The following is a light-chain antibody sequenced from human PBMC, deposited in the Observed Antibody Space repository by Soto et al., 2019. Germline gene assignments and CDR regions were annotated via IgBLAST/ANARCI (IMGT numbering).Light chain of an antibody. CDR1: QSVTSY. V-gene: IGKV3-11*01. CDR3: QRRSNWPPVYT. CDR2: AAS. J-gene: IGKJ2*01. Sequence: EVVLTQSPATLSLSPGEKATLSCRASQSVTSYLAWYKQKPGQAPRLLIYAASNRATGIPARFSGSGSGTDFTLTIFSLEPEDFAVYYCQRRSNWPPVYTFGQGTK.